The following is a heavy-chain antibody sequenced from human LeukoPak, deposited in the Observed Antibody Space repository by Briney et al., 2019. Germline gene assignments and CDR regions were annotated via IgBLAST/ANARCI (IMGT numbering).Heavy chain of an antibody. J-gene: IGHJ4*02. D-gene: IGHD3-10*01. CDR1: GVSISEYY. CDR3: ARDGIGGFDY. V-gene: IGHV4-4*07. CDR2: IYITGST. Sequence: SETLSLTCSVSGVSISEYYWTWFRQPAGKGLEWIGRIYITGSTNYNPSLKSRVTISVDTSKNQFSLKLSSVTAADTAVYYCARDGIGGFDYWGQGTLVTVSS.